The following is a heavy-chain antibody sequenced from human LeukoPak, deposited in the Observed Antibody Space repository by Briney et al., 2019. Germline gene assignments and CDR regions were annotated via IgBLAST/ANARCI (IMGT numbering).Heavy chain of an antibody. CDR2: ISSSSSYI. CDR1: GFTFSSYS. CDR3: ARDCSSTSCYSY. J-gene: IGHJ4*02. V-gene: IGHV3-21*01. Sequence: GGSLRLSCAASGFTFSSYSMNWVRQAPGKGLEWVSFISSSSSYIYYADSVKGRFTISRDNAKNSLYLQMNSLRAEDTAVYYCARDCSSTSCYSYWGQGTLVTVSS. D-gene: IGHD2-2*01.